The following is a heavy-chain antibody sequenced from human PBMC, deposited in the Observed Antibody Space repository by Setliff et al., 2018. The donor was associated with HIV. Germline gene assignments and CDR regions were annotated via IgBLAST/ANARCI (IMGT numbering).Heavy chain of an antibody. CDR2: INPNSGGT. J-gene: IGHJ3*02. Sequence: ASVKVSCKASGYTFTGYYMHWVRQAPGQGLEWMGWINPNSGGTNYAQRFQGRVTMTRDTSISTAYMELSSLRSEDTAVYYCARGGGGYYYVGAVDIWGQGTVVTVSS. CDR3: ARGGGGYYYVGAVDI. CDR1: GYTFTGYY. V-gene: IGHV1-2*02. D-gene: IGHD3-22*01.